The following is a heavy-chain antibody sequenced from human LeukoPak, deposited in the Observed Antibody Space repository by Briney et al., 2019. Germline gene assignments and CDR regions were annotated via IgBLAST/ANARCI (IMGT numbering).Heavy chain of an antibody. CDR1: GGSFSGYY. V-gene: IGHV4-34*12. CDR3: ARRHGYCSSTGCSEDEGWGQLWFAR. Sequence: SETLSLTCAVSGGSFSGYYWSWIRQPPGKGLEWIGEIIHSGSTTHKPSLKSRITISVDPSKHQFYLKLSFVTAADTAVYYCARRHGYCSSTGCSEDEGWGQLWFARWGQGTLVTVSS. CDR2: IIHSGST. D-gene: IGHD2-2*03. J-gene: IGHJ5*02.